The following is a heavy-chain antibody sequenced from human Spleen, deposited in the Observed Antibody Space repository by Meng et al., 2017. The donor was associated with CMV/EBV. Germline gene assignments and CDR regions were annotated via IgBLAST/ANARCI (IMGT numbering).Heavy chain of an antibody. CDR1: GYTFTSYA. D-gene: IGHD2-2*01. V-gene: IGHV1-2*02. Sequence: ASVKVSCKASGYTFTSYAMNWVRQAPGQGLEWMGWINPNSGGTNYAQKFQGRVTMTRDTSISTAYMELSSLRSEDTAVYYCARGGYCTSASCSPANFDPWGQGTLVTVSS. CDR3: ARGGYCTSASCSPANFDP. J-gene: IGHJ5*02. CDR2: INPNSGGT.